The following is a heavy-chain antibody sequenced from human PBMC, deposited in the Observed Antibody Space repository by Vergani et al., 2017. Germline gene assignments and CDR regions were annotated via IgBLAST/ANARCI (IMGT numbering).Heavy chain of an antibody. D-gene: IGHD1-26*01. Sequence: QLQLQESGPGLVKPSETLSLTCTVSGGSISSSSYYWGWIRQPPGKGLEWIGSIYYSVSTYYNPSLKSRVTISVDTSKNQFSLKLSSVTAADTAVYYCARPREWELPSPIDYWGQGTLVTVSS. CDR1: GGSISSSSYY. J-gene: IGHJ4*02. V-gene: IGHV4-39*01. CDR3: ARPREWELPSPIDY. CDR2: IYYSVST.